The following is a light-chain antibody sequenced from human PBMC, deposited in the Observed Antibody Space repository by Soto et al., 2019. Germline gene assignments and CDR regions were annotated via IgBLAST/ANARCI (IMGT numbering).Light chain of an antibody. CDR3: ISYSGTLWV. V-gene: IGLV2-14*01. CDR1: SSDVGGYNY. CDR2: EVS. Sequence: QSALTQPASVSRSPGQSITISCTGTSSDVGGYNYVSWYQHHPGKAPKLMISEVSNRPSGVSNRFSGSKSGNTASLTISGLQAEDEADYYCISYSGTLWVFGGGTKLTVL. J-gene: IGLJ3*02.